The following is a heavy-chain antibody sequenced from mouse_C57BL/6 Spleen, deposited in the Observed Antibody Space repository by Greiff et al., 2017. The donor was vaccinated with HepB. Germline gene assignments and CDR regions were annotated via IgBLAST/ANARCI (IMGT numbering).Heavy chain of an antibody. D-gene: IGHD1-1*01. CDR1: AVDFSRYW. J-gene: IGHJ2*01. CDR3: ARYYGSSLYFDY. CDR2: INPDSSTI. Sequence: SAAAVDFSRYWMSWVRRAPGKGLEWIGEINPDSSTINYAPSLKDKFIISRDNAKNTLYLQMSKGRSEDTALYYCARYYGSSLYFDYWGQGTTLTVAS. V-gene: IGHV4-1*01.